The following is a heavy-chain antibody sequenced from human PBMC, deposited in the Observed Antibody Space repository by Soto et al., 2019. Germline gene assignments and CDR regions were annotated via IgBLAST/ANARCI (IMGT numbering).Heavy chain of an antibody. D-gene: IGHD2-21*01. CDR2: IIPILEIA. CDR3: ARDGNCSGGDCYDTYNWFDP. J-gene: IGHJ5*02. CDR1: GGTFSTYT. V-gene: IGHV1-69*08. Sequence: QVQLVQSGAEVKKPGSSVKVSCKASGGTFSTYTVTWVRQAPGQGLEWMGRIIPILEIANYAQKFQGRVTIPADKSTNTAYMELSSLRSEDTAVYYCARDGNCSGGDCYDTYNWFDPWGQGTLVTVSS.